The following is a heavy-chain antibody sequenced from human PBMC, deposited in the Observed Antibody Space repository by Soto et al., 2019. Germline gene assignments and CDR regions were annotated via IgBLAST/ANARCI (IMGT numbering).Heavy chain of an antibody. V-gene: IGHV3-7*03. CDR3: VRQGRLLGAFDI. J-gene: IGHJ3*02. D-gene: IGHD3-10*01. Sequence: GGSLRLSXEASGFTSGSYWMAWVRQAPGKGLEWVAYIQQDGRERHYGDSVKGRFTISRDNAKNSLYLEMNSLRAEGTAFYYCVRQGRLLGAFDIWGQGTMVTVS. CDR2: IQQDGRER. CDR1: GFTSGSYW.